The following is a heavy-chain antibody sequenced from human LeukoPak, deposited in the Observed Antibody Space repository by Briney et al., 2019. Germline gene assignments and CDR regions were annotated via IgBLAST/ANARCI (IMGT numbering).Heavy chain of an antibody. Sequence: ASVKVSCKATGYTFIIHGISWVRQAPGQGLEWMGWISPCNGNTNYAQNLQGRVTMTTDTSISTAYMELSSLRSEDTAVYYCARTTDSRDDAFDIWGQGTMVTVSS. D-gene: IGHD3-22*01. CDR1: GYTFIIHG. V-gene: IGHV1-18*01. CDR2: ISPCNGNT. CDR3: ARTTDSRDDAFDI. J-gene: IGHJ3*02.